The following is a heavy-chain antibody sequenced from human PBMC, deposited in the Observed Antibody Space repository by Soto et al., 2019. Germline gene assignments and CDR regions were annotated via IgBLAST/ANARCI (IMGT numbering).Heavy chain of an antibody. CDR2: IFPSGTT. CDR3: ARSREFDY. CDR1: GGSLSGATYS. J-gene: IGHJ4*02. Sequence: PSETLSLTCGVSGGSLSGATYSWNWIRQPPRKGLEWIGYIFPSGTTYYNPSIKSRVTISIDVSKNQFSLSLRSLTAADTAVYYCARSREFDYWSQGTLVTVSS. V-gene: IGHV4-30-2*01.